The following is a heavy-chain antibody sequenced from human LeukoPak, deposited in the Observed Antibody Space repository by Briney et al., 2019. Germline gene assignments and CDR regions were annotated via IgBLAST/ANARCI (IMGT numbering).Heavy chain of an antibody. CDR2: ISSSSSYI. Sequence: PGGSLRLSCAASGFTFSSYSMNWVRQAPGKGLEWVSSISSSSSYIYYADSVKGRFTISRDNAKNSLYLQMNSLRAEDTAVYYCASGLEDCSSTSCSNFDYWGQGTLVTVSS. CDR3: ASGLEDCSSTSCSNFDY. D-gene: IGHD2-2*01. CDR1: GFTFSSYS. V-gene: IGHV3-21*01. J-gene: IGHJ4*02.